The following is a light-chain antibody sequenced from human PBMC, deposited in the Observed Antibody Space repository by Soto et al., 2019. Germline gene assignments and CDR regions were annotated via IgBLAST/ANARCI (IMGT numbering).Light chain of an antibody. J-gene: IGKJ3*01. CDR3: QQYSSPPPFT. CDR1: QSVSSSY. V-gene: IGKV3-20*01. CDR2: GAS. Sequence: EIVLTQSPGTLSLSPGERATLSCRASQSVSSSYLAWYQHKPGQAPRLLIYGASSRATGIPDRFSGSGSGTDFPITSSRLQHEDSALYCCQQYSSPPPFTFGPGTKVDIK.